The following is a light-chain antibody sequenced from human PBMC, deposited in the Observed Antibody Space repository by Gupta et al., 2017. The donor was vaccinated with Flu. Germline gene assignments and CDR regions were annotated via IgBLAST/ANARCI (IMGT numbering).Light chain of an antibody. CDR3: QQYSSYSYT. CDR2: KAS. V-gene: IGKV1-5*03. Sequence: GDRVTITGRASQSISSWLAWYQQKPGKAPKLLIYKASSLESGVPSRFSGSGSGTEFTLTISSLQPDEFATYYCQQYSSYSYTFGQGTKLEI. J-gene: IGKJ2*01. CDR1: QSISSW.